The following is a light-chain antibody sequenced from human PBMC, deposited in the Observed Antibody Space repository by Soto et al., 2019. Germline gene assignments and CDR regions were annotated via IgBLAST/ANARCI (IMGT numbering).Light chain of an antibody. Sequence: EIVLTQSPATLSLSPGERATLSCRASQSVSGYLAWYQQKPGQAPRLLIYDASNRATGIPARFSGSGSGTDFTITISSLEPEDFAVYYCQQRSNWVYTFGQGTKLEIK. CDR3: QQRSNWVYT. V-gene: IGKV3-11*01. CDR1: QSVSGY. J-gene: IGKJ2*01. CDR2: DAS.